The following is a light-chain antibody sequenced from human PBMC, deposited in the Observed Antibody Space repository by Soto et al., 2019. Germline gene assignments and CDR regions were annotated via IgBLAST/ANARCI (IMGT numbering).Light chain of an antibody. CDR2: AAS. J-gene: IGKJ5*01. V-gene: IGKV1-12*01. CDR1: QDISSW. Sequence: DIQMTQSPSSVSSSVGDRVTITCRASQDISSWLAWYQQKPEKPPKLLIYAASSLQRGVPSRFSGSGSGTDFTLTISSLQPEDFATYYCQQANIFPITFGQGTRLEI. CDR3: QQANIFPIT.